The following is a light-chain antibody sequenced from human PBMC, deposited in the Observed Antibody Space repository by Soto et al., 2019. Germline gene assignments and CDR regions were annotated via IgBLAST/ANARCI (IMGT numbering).Light chain of an antibody. V-gene: IGLV2-8*01. CDR1: SSDVGDYGY. CDR3: SSYAGSNNWV. J-gene: IGLJ3*02. CDR2: EVT. Sequence: QSALTQPPSASGSPGQSVTISCTGTSSDVGDYGYVSWYQQHPGKAPKLIIYEVTKRPSGVPDRFSGSKSGNTASLAVSGLQDEDEADYYCSSYAGSNNWVFGGGTKLTVL.